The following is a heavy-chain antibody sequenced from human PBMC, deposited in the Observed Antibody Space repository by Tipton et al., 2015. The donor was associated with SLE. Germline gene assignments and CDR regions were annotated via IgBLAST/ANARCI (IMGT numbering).Heavy chain of an antibody. J-gene: IGHJ6*03. V-gene: IGHV4-34*01. CDR2: FNQSGST. D-gene: IGHD6-6*01. Sequence: TLSLTCAVYGGSLSGHYWSWTRQPPGKGLEWIGEFNQSGSTNYNPSLKSRVTISVDTSKNQFSLKLSSVTAADTAVYYCARDRGIAARPSYCYYCMVVWGKGATVTVSS. CDR1: GGSLSGHY. CDR3: ARDRGIAARPSYCYYCMVV.